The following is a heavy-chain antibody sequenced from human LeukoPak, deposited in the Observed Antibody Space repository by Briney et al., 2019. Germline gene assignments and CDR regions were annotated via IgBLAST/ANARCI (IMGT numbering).Heavy chain of an antibody. CDR3: ARGRSVTTSSPFDY. Sequence: ASVKVPCKASGYTVTGNYLHWVRQAPGQGLEWMGWINPNSGGTKHGQKFQGRVSMTRDTSISTAYLELSSLRSDDTAVYYCARGRSVTTSSPFDYWGQGTLVTVSS. CDR1: GYTVTGNY. CDR2: INPNSGGT. V-gene: IGHV1-2*02. D-gene: IGHD4-17*01. J-gene: IGHJ4*02.